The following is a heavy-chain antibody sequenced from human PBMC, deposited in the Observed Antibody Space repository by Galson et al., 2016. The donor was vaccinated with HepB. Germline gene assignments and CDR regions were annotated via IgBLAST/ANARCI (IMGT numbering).Heavy chain of an antibody. CDR1: GYIFTRFY. J-gene: IGHJ3*02. Sequence: SVKVSCKASGYIFTRFYLHWVRQAPGQGLEWMGIINPSGGSTSYAQIFQDRVTMTRDTSTSTVYMEFSSLRSEDTAVYYCVRGGVMAKAAFDIWGQGTMGAISS. CDR3: VRGGVMAKAAFDI. CDR2: INPSGGST. V-gene: IGHV1-46*01. D-gene: IGHD3-16*01.